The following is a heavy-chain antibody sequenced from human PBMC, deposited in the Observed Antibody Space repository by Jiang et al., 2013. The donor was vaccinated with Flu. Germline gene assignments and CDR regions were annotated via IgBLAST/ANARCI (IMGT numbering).Heavy chain of an antibody. CDR2: INSDGSST. CDR1: GFTFSSYW. V-gene: IGHV3-74*01. J-gene: IGHJ6*02. Sequence: SGFTFSSYWMHWVRQAPGKGLVWVSRINSDGSSTSYADSVKGRFTISRDNAKNTLYLQMNSLRAEDTAVYYCARDSVPYGYGMDVWGQGTTVTVSS. D-gene: IGHD4-17*01. CDR3: ARDSVPYGYGMDV.